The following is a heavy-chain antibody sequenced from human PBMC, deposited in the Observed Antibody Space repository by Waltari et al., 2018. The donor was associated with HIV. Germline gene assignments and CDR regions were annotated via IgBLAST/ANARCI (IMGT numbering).Heavy chain of an antibody. J-gene: IGHJ6*02. CDR1: GGSISRSY. V-gene: IGHV4-4*07. CDR3: ARDHDYADSFYFYYGMDV. D-gene: IGHD4-17*01. Sequence: QVQLQESGPGLVKPSETLSLTCTVSGGSISRSYWSWIRQPVGKGLEWIGRINSSGSNNYNPALKSRVTMSVDKSKNQFSLNLNSVTAADTAVYYCARDHDYADSFYFYYGMDVWGQGTTVTVSS. CDR2: INSSGSN.